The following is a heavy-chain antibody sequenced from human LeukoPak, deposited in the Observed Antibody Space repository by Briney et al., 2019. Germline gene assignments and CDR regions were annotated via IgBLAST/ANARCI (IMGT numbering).Heavy chain of an antibody. D-gene: IGHD2-2*01. CDR1: GGSISSYY. J-gene: IGHJ3*02. CDR3: ARDYCSSSSCYAIGNDAFDI. V-gene: IGHV4-4*07. CDR2: IYTSGST. Sequence: SETLSLTCTVSGGSISSYYWSWIRQPAGKGLEWIGRIYTSGSTNFNPSLKSRVTMSVDTSKNQFSLKLSSVTAADTAVYYCARDYCSSSSCYAIGNDAFDIWGQGTMVTVSS.